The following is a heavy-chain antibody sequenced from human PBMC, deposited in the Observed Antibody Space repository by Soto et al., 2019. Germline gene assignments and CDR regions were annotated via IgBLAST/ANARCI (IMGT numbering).Heavy chain of an antibody. CDR3: AKGPYYSLDY. V-gene: IGHV3-30*18. CDR2: ISYDGSNK. Sequence: QVQLVESGGGVVQPGRSLRLSCAASGFTFSSYGMHWVRQAPGKGLEWVAVISYDGSNKYYADSVKGRFTISRDNSKNTRYLQMNSVGVEVTGVYYCAKGPYYSLDYWGQGTLVTVSS. CDR1: GFTFSSYG. D-gene: IGHD1-26*01. J-gene: IGHJ4*02.